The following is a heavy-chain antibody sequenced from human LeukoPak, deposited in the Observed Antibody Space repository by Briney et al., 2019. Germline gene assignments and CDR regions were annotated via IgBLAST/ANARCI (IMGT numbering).Heavy chain of an antibody. V-gene: IGHV3-7*01. D-gene: IGHD6-6*01. CDR1: GFTLTSYW. J-gene: IGHJ4*02. CDR3: ARINSSSSPHFDY. Sequence: GGSLRLSCAASGFTLTSYWMSWGRQAPGKGLGWVANINQDGREKSYVDSVKGRFTISRDNAKNSLFLQMNSLRAEDTAVYYCARINSSSSPHFDYWGQGTLVTVSS. CDR2: INQDGREK.